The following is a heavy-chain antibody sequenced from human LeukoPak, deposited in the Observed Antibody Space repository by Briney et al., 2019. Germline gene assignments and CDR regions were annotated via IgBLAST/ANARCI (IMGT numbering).Heavy chain of an antibody. J-gene: IGHJ4*02. CDR1: GFAINTYW. V-gene: IGHV3-74*01. CDR3: ARYRYYSADY. D-gene: IGHD2-15*01. Sequence: SGGSLRLSCAASGFAINTYWMHWVRQTPGKGLVWVSRINSDGSATFYAALVSGRFTISRDNAKNTVYLLTNSLRADDTAVYYCARYRYYSADYWGRGTLVTVSS. CDR2: INSDGSAT.